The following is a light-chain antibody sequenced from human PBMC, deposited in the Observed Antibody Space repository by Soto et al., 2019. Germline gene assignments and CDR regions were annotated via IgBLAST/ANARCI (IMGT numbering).Light chain of an antibody. CDR2: DAS. CDR3: QQRSDWPTT. Sequence: EIVLTQSPATLSLSPGDRATLSCRASQSVGSYLGWYQQSPGQAPRLLIYDASNRATGIPARFSGSGSGTDFTLTIRSLEPEDFAVSYCQQRSDWPTTFGGVKKVEIK. V-gene: IGKV3-11*01. J-gene: IGKJ4*01. CDR1: QSVGSY.